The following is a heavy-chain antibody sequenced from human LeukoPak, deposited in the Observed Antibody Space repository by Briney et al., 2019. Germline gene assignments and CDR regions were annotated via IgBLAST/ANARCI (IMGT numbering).Heavy chain of an antibody. CDR1: GYTFTSYY. Sequence: ASVKVSCKASGYTFTSYYMHWVRQAPGQGLEWMGWINPNSGSTNYAQKFQGRVTMTRDTSISTAYMELSRLRSDDTAVYYCARGNDYGDYFDYWGQGTLVTVSS. D-gene: IGHD4-17*01. CDR2: INPNSGST. CDR3: ARGNDYGDYFDY. V-gene: IGHV1-2*02. J-gene: IGHJ4*02.